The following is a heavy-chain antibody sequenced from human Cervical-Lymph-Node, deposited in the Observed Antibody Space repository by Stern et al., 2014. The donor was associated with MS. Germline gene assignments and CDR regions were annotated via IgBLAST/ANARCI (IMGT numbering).Heavy chain of an antibody. CDR3: ARDFGSLDH. D-gene: IGHD3-16*01. V-gene: IGHV4-61*01. J-gene: IGHJ4*02. CDR2: IHYSGRT. CDR1: GGSVSSSSHY. Sequence: QVQLVESGPGLVKPSETLSLTCTVSGGSVSSSSHYWSWIRQPPGRRLEWIGHIHYSGRTTYNPSLKSRLTISLDTSKNHFSLELKAVTAADTAVYYCARDFGSLDHWGQETLVTVSS.